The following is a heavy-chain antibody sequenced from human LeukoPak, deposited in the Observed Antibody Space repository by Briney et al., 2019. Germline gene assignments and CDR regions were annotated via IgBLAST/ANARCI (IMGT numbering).Heavy chain of an antibody. D-gene: IGHD2-2*02. J-gene: IGHJ6*03. CDR1: GGSISSGDYY. Sequence: SETLSLTCTVSGGSISSGDYYWSWIRQPPGKGLEWIGYIYYSGSTYYNPSLKSRVTISVDTSKNQFSLKLSSVTAADTAVYYCARGRYCSSTGCYRFYYYMDVWGKGTTVTVSS. V-gene: IGHV4-30-4*08. CDR2: IYYSGST. CDR3: ARGRYCSSTGCYRFYYYMDV.